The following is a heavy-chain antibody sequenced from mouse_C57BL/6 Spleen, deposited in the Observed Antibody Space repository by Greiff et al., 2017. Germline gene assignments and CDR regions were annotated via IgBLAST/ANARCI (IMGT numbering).Heavy chain of an antibody. V-gene: IGHV1-82*01. CDR1: GYAFSSSW. CDR2: IYPGDGDT. Sequence: VQLQESGPELVKPGASVKISCKASGYAFSSSWMNWVKQRPGKGLEWIGRIYPGDGDTNYNGKFKGKATLTADKSSSTAYMQLSSLTSEDSAVYFCARLNWDFDYWGQGTTRTVSS. J-gene: IGHJ2*01. D-gene: IGHD4-1*01. CDR3: ARLNWDFDY.